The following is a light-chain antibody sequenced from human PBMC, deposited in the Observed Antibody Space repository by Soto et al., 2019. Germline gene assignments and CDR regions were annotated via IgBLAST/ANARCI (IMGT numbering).Light chain of an antibody. Sequence: EIVLTQSPGTLSLSPGERATLSCRASQSVSSSYLAWYQQKPGQAPRLLIYGASSRATGIPDRFSGSGSGTDFTLTISRLKPEDFAVYYCLQYGSSTWTFGQVTKVEIK. CDR3: LQYGSSTWT. CDR2: GAS. V-gene: IGKV3-20*01. J-gene: IGKJ1*01. CDR1: QSVSSSY.